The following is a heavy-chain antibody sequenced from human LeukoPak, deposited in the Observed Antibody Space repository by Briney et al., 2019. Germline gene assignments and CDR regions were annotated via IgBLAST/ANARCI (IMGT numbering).Heavy chain of an antibody. CDR1: GGSISSSSYY. CDR2: IYYSGST. Sequence: SETLSLTCTVSGGSISSSSYYWGWIRQSPGKGLEWIGNIYYSGSTYYNPSLKSRVTISVDMSKNQFSLKLNSVTAADTAVYYCARRLVGTLDYWGQGTLVTVSS. V-gene: IGHV4-39*01. J-gene: IGHJ4*02. D-gene: IGHD2/OR15-2a*01. CDR3: ARRLVGTLDY.